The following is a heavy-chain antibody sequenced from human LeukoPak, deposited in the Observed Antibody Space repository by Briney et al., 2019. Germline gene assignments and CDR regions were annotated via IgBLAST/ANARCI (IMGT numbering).Heavy chain of an antibody. J-gene: IGHJ4*02. CDR1: GYTFTGYY. CDR3: ARSVTVTPYNDY. V-gene: IGHV1-2*02. CDR2: INPNSGGT. Sequence: ASVKVSCKASGYTFTGYYMHWVRQAPGQGLEWMGWINPNSGGTNYAQKFQGRVTMTRDTSISTAYMELSRLRSDDTAVYYCARSVTVTPYNDYWGQGTLVTVSS. D-gene: IGHD4-17*01.